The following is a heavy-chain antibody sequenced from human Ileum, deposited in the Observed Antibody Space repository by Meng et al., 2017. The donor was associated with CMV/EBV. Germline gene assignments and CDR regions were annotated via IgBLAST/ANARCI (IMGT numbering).Heavy chain of an antibody. V-gene: IGHV1-46*01. CDR3: AGVHSITIFGVVNRKTMDV. J-gene: IGHJ6*02. CDR1: GYTFTSYY. Sequence: ASVKVSCKASGYTFTSYYTHWVRQAPGQGLEWMGIINPSGGSTSYAQKFQGRVTMTRDTSTSTVYMELSSLRSEDTAVYYCAGVHSITIFGVVNRKTMDVWGQGTTVTVSS. CDR2: INPSGGST. D-gene: IGHD3-3*01.